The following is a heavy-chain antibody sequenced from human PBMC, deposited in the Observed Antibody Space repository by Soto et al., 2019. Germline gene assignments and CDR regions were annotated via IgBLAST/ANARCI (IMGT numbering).Heavy chain of an antibody. J-gene: IGHJ4*02. Sequence: EVQLVESGGGLVQPGGSLRLSCAASGFTFSTYWMTRVRQAPGKGLEWVANIKQDGSEKYYVDSLKGRFTISRDNAKNSLYLQMSSLRAEDTAVYYCAGSMWANLWDNWGQGNLVTVSS. V-gene: IGHV3-7*01. CDR2: IKQDGSEK. CDR1: GFTFSTYW. D-gene: IGHD1-26*01. CDR3: AGSMWANLWDN.